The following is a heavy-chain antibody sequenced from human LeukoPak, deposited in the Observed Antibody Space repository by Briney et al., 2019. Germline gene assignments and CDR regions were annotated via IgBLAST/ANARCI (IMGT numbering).Heavy chain of an antibody. CDR2: IYPGDSDT. J-gene: IGHJ3*02. CDR3: ATLLSGYSRSHGALDI. Sequence: GESPKISCQGSGYSFTSYWISWGRQMPGKSLERMGIIYPGDSDTRYSPSFQGQVIISADKSISTAYLQWSSLKASDTAMYYCATLLSGYSRSHGALDIWGEGTMVTVSS. V-gene: IGHV5-51*01. CDR1: GYSFTSYW. D-gene: IGHD1-26*01.